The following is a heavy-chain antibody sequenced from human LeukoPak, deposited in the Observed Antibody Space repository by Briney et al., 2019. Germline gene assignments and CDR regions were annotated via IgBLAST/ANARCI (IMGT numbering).Heavy chain of an antibody. Sequence: GESLRISCKGSGYSFTSYCISWVRQMPGKGLEWMGRIDPSDSYTNYSPSFQGHVTISADKSISTAYLQWSSLKASDTAMYYCARHVSDILTGHAFDIWGQGTMVTVSS. CDR1: GYSFTSYC. CDR3: ARHVSDILTGHAFDI. J-gene: IGHJ3*02. CDR2: IDPSDSYT. D-gene: IGHD3-9*01. V-gene: IGHV5-10-1*01.